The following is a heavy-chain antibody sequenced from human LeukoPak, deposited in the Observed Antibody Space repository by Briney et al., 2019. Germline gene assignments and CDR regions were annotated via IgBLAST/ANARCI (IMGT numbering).Heavy chain of an antibody. V-gene: IGHV4-34*01. CDR2: INHSGST. D-gene: IGHD6-13*01. J-gene: IGHJ4*02. CDR3: AGDGLSAAGDY. CDR1: GGSFSGYY. Sequence: SETLSLTCAVYGGSFSGYYWSWIRQPPGKGLEWIGEINHSGSTNYNPSLKSRVTISVDTSKNQFSLKLSSVTAADTAVYYCAGDGLSAAGDYWGQGTLVTVSS.